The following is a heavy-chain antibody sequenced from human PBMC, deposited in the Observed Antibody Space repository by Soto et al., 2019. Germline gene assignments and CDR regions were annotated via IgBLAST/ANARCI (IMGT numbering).Heavy chain of an antibody. CDR2: INPNSGGT. Sequence: QVQLVQSGAEVKKPGASVKVSCKASGYTFTGYYMHWVRQAPGQGLEWMGWINPNSGGTNYAQKFQGWVTMTRDTSRSTAYMELSRLRSHDTAVYYCARGGTTIGWSDAFDSWGQGTMVTVAS. J-gene: IGHJ3*02. V-gene: IGHV1-2*04. D-gene: IGHD3-10*02. CDR1: GYTFTGYY. CDR3: ARGGTTIGWSDAFDS.